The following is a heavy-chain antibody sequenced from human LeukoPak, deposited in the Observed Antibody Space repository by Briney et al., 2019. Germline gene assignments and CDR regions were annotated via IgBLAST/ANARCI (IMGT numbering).Heavy chain of an antibody. Sequence: GGSLRLSCAASGFTFSSYGMHWVRQAPGKGLEWVAVISYDGSNKYYADSVEGRFTISRDNSKNTLYLQMNSLRAEDTAVYYCANGIQDSSVRPTPAFDYWGQGTLVTVSS. V-gene: IGHV3-30*18. CDR1: GFTFSSYG. D-gene: IGHD6-19*01. CDR3: ANGIQDSSVRPTPAFDY. J-gene: IGHJ4*02. CDR2: ISYDGSNK.